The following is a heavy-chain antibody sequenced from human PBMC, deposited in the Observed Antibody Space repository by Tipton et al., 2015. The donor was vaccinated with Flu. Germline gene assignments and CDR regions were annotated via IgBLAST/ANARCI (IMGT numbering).Heavy chain of an antibody. CDR3: ARGSGSGTYVIFDY. J-gene: IGHJ4*02. V-gene: IGHV4-4*07. CDR1: GGSLSSFY. Sequence: TLSLTCTVSGGSLSSFYWSWIRQPAGKGLEYIGRIYSSGSTNYNPSFKSRVTMSVDTSKNQFSLKLSSVTAADTAFYYCARGSGSGTYVIFDYWGQGTLVSVSS. D-gene: IGHD3-10*01. CDR2: IYSSGST.